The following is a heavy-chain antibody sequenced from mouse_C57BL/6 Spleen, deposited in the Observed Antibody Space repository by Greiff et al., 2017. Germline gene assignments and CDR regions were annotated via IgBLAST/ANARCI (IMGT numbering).Heavy chain of an antibody. CDR2: IYPGDGDT. D-gene: IGHD2-3*01. CDR3: ARWDGYYGAWFAY. Sequence: VQLQESGAELVKPGASVKISCKASGYAFSSYWMNWVKQRPGKGLEWIGQIYPGDGDTNYNGKFKGKATLTADKSSSTAYMQLSSLTSEDSAVYFCARWDGYYGAWFAYWGQGTLVTVSA. V-gene: IGHV1-80*01. J-gene: IGHJ3*01. CDR1: GYAFSSYW.